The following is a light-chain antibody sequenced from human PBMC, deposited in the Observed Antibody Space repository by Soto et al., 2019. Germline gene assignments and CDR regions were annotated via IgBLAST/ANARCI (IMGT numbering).Light chain of an antibody. CDR1: QSVSSN. CDR2: GAS. V-gene: IGKV3-15*01. J-gene: IGKJ1*01. CDR3: QQYYNWPRT. Sequence: EIVMTQSPATLSVSPGERATFSCRASQSVSSNLAWYQQKPGQAPRLLIFGASARPTGIPARISGSGSGTEFTLTISSLRSEDFAVYFCQQYYNWPRTFGQGTKVDIK.